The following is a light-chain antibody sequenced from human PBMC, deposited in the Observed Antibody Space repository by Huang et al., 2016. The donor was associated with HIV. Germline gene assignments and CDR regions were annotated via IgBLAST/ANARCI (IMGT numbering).Light chain of an antibody. J-gene: IGKJ1*01. CDR1: QSVSDW. V-gene: IGKV1-5*03. CDR2: KAC. CDR3: QHYSSYPWT. Sequence: DIQMAQSPSTLSPSVGEGVNITCRASQSVSDWLAWYQHKPGRAPTLLIYKACTSESGVSSRFSGSGSGTEFTLTINSLQPDDSAIYYCQHYSSYPWTFGQGTKVEIK.